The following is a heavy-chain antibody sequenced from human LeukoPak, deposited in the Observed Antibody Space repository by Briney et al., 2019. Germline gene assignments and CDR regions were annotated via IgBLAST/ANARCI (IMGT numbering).Heavy chain of an antibody. Sequence: GGSLRLSCAASGFTFTNVWMIWVRQAPGKGLVWVSRINSDGSSTSYADSVKGRFTISRDNAKNTLYLQMNSLRAEDTAVYYCARQLRWGYSGYDGHWGQGTLVTVS. J-gene: IGHJ4*02. CDR3: ARQLRWGYSGYDGH. D-gene: IGHD5-12*01. V-gene: IGHV3-74*01. CDR1: GFTFTNVW. CDR2: INSDGSST.